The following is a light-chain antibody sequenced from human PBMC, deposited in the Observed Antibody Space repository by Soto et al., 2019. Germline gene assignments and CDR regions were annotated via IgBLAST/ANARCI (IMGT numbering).Light chain of an antibody. V-gene: IGLV4-69*01. Sequence: QSVLTQSPSASASLGASVRLTCTLSSGHTNYAIAWHQQQSEKGPRYLMKVDSDGSHNKEDGIPDRFSGSSSGAERYLTISSLQSEDEADYYCQTWATGIVVFGGGTKLTVL. CDR2: VDSDGSH. J-gene: IGLJ2*01. CDR1: SGHTNYA. CDR3: QTWATGIVV.